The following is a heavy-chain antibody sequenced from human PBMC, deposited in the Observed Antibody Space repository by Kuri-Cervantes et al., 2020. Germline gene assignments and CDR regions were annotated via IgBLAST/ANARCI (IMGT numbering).Heavy chain of an antibody. D-gene: IGHD6-13*01. CDR1: GGSISSYY. J-gene: IGHJ6*02. CDR2: IYYSGST. V-gene: IGHV4-59*01. CDR3: ARISSSWYLYYGMDV. Sequence: SETLSLTCTVSGGSISSYYRSWIRQPPGKGLEWIGYIYYSGSTNYNPSLKSRVTISVDTSKNQFSLKLSSVTAADTAVYYCARISSSWYLYYGMDVWGQGTTVTVSS.